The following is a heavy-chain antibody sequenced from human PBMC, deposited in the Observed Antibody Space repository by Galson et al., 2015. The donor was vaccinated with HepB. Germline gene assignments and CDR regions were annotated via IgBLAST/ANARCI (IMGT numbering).Heavy chain of an antibody. V-gene: IGHV3-53*01. CDR3: EGWVAAAGINY. D-gene: IGHD6-13*01. CDR1: GFTVSSNY. Sequence: SLRLSCAASGFTVSSNYMSWVRQAPGKGLEWVSVIYGGGSTYYADSVKGRFTISRDNSKNTLYLQMNSLRAEDTAVYYCEGWVAAAGINYWGQGTLVTVSS. CDR2: IYGGGST. J-gene: IGHJ4*02.